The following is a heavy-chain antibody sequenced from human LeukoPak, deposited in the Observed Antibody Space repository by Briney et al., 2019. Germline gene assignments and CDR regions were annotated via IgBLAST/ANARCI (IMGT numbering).Heavy chain of an antibody. V-gene: IGHV3-21*01. J-gene: IGHJ4*02. D-gene: IGHD5-12*01. CDR2: ISASSAFI. CDR1: GFDFSSYT. CDR3: ARESATSSFSFES. Sequence: GGSPRLSCAASGFDFSSYTMNWVRQAPGKGLEWVSSISASSAFIHYADSVKGRFTVSRDNAKSSLFLQMDRLSVEDTAIYYCARESATSSFSFESWGQGVLVPVSS.